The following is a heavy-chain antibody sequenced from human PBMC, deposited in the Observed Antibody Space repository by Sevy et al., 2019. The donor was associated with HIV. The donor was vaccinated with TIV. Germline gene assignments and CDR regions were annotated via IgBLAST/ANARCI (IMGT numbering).Heavy chain of an antibody. CDR3: ARGRPDCGGDCYSNWFDP. Sequence: SETLSLTCAVYGGSFSGYYWSWIRQPPGNGLEWIGEINHSGCTNYNPSLKSRVTISVDTSKNQFSLKLSSVTAADTAVYYCARGRPDCGGDCYSNWFDPSGQGTLVTVSS. D-gene: IGHD2-21*01. CDR1: GGSFSGYY. V-gene: IGHV4-34*01. J-gene: IGHJ5*02. CDR2: INHSGCT.